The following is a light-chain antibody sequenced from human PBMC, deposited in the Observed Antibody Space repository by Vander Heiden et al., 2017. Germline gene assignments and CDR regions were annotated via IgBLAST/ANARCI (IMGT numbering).Light chain of an antibody. Sequence: QLVLTHSPSASASLGASVTLTCTLSSGPRNYAIAWHQQPPDKGPRFLMKLTNDGRHSKGDGIPDRFSGSSSGADRYLTISSLQADDEADYYCQTWGTGLRVFGGGTKLTVL. CDR3: QTWGTGLRV. J-gene: IGLJ3*02. CDR1: SGPRNYA. V-gene: IGLV4-69*01. CDR2: LTNDGRH.